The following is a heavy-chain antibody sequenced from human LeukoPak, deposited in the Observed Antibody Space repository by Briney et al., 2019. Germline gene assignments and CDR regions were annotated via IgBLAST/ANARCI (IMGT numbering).Heavy chain of an antibody. V-gene: IGHV3-43*02. CDR1: GFTFDDYA. CDR2: ISGDGGST. J-gene: IGHJ4*02. CDR3: AKDLGGYSSGWDGVYFVY. Sequence: GGSLRLSCAASGFTFDDYAMHWVREAPGKGLEWVSLISGDGGSTYYADSVKGRFTNSRDNSKNSLYLQMNSLRTEDTALYYCAKDLGGYSSGWDGVYFVYWGQGTVVSVSS. D-gene: IGHD6-19*01.